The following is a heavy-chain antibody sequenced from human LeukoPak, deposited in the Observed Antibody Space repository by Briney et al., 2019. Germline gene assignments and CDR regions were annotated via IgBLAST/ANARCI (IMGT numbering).Heavy chain of an antibody. CDR1: GFTFSSYA. D-gene: IGHD2/OR15-2a*01. J-gene: IGHJ4*02. Sequence: GGSLRLSCAASGFTFSSYAMSWVRQAPGKGLEWVSAMSGSGGSTYYADSVKGRFTISRDNSKNTLYLQMNSLRAEDTAVYYCATYRQVLLPFESWGQGTLVTVSS. CDR3: ATYRQVLLPFES. V-gene: IGHV3-23*01. CDR2: MSGSGGST.